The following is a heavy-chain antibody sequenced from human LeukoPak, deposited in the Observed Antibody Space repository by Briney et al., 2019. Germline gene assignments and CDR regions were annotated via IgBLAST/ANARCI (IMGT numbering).Heavy chain of an antibody. J-gene: IGHJ6*02. Sequence: GGSLRLSCAASGFTFSNYYMTWIRQAPGQGLDWVSYIDRSGDMVVYADSVKGRFTMSRDNARNSLHLQMISLRPEDSAVYYCGLSITNPSYYYGIDVWGQGTTVSVSS. CDR2: IDRSGDMV. D-gene: IGHD6-6*01. CDR1: GFTFSNYY. CDR3: GLSITNPSYYYGIDV. V-gene: IGHV3-11*01.